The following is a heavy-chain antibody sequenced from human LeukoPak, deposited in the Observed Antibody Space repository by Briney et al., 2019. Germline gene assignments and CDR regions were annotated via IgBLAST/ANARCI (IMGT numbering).Heavy chain of an antibody. CDR2: IYSGGSP. J-gene: IGHJ4*02. Sequence: GGSLRVSSAASGFTVSDNYMSWVRQAPGEGPDLALFIYSGGSPYYAESVKGRFTISRDNSNNTLYLQMNSLRAEDTAVYYCARRLPTAWAADYWGQGTLVTVSS. CDR1: GFTVSDNY. V-gene: IGHV3-53*01. CDR3: ARRLPTAWAADY. D-gene: IGHD4-11*01.